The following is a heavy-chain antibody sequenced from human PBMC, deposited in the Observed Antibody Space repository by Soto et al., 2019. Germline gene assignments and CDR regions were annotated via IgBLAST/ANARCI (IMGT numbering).Heavy chain of an antibody. Sequence: SETLSLTCAVYGGPFSGYYWSWIRQPPGKGLEWIGEINHSGSTNYNPSLKSRVTISVDTSKNQFSLKLSSVTAADTAVYYCARYSSWSDDWFDPWGQGTLVTVSS. CDR2: INHSGST. V-gene: IGHV4-34*01. J-gene: IGHJ5*02. CDR3: ARYSSWSDDWFDP. CDR1: GGPFSGYY. D-gene: IGHD6-13*01.